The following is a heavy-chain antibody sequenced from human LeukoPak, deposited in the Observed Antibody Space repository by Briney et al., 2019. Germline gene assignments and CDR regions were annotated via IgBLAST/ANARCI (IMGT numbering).Heavy chain of an antibody. D-gene: IGHD2-2*01. CDR3: TTDSIVVVPAAIWDYYGMDV. CDR2: IKSKTDGGTT. CDR1: GFTFSNAW. J-gene: IGHJ6*02. Sequence: GGSLRLSCEASGFTFSNAWMSWVRQAPGKGLEWVGRIKSKTDGGTTDYAAPVKGRFTISRDDSKNTLYLQMNSLKTEDTAVYYCTTDSIVVVPAAIWDYYGMDVWGQGTTVTVSS. V-gene: IGHV3-15*01.